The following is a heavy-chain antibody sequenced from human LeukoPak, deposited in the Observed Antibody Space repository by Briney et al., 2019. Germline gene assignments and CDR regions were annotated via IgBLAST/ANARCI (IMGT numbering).Heavy chain of an antibody. V-gene: IGHV4-4*02. CDR3: AGLVGRYSSGLYYYYFDY. D-gene: IGHD3-22*01. CDR1: GFTFRNYV. CDR2: MYLSGTT. Sequence: PGGSLRLSCAASGFTFRNYVIHWVRQPPGKGLEWIGEMYLSGTTHSNPSVKSRVTISIDKSKNQFFLNLSSVTAADTAVYYCAGLVGRYSSGLYYYYFDYWGQGTLVTVSS. J-gene: IGHJ4*02.